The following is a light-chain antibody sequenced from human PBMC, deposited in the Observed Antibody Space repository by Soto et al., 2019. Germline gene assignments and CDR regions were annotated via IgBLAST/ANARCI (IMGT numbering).Light chain of an antibody. CDR1: SSDVGGYNY. CDR2: DVS. V-gene: IGLV2-14*01. CDR3: SSYTSSSKV. J-gene: IGLJ1*01. Sequence: QSALTQPASVSGSPGQSITISCTGTSSDVGGYNYVSWYQQHPGEAPKLMIYDVSNRPSGVSNRFSGSKSGNTASLTISGLQAEDEADYYCSSYTSSSKVFGTGTKATVL.